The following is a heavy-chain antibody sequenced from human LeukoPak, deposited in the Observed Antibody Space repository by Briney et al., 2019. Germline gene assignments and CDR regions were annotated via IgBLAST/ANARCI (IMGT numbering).Heavy chain of an antibody. CDR2: IKQDGSES. D-gene: IGHD3-10*01. J-gene: IGHJ4*02. V-gene: IGHV3-7*01. CDR1: GFTFSSYW. CDR3: ARDEATMVRGHDY. Sequence: GGSLRLSCAASGFTFSSYWMSWVRQAPGKGLEWLANIKQDGSESFYVDSVKGRFTISRDNAKNSLYLQMNRLRVDDTAVYYCARDEATMVRGHDYWGQGTLVTVSS.